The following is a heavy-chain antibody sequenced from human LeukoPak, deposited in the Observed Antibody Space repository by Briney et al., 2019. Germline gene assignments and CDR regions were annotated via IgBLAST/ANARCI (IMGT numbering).Heavy chain of an antibody. CDR3: ARNHTHEGYGYYFDY. CDR1: GDSISSSISY. V-gene: IGHV4-39*01. D-gene: IGHD5-18*01. J-gene: IGHJ4*02. CDR2: IYYSGST. Sequence: SETLSLTCTVSGDSISSSISYWGWIRQPPGKGLEWIGSIYYSGSTHYNPSLKSRVIISVDTSKNQFSLRLSSVTAADTAVYYCARNHTHEGYGYYFDYWGQGTLIAVSS.